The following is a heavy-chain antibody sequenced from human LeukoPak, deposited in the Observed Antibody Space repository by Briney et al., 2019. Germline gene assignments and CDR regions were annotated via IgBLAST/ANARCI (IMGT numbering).Heavy chain of an antibody. V-gene: IGHV3-23*01. Sequence: GGSLRLSCAASGFTFSINVMIWVRQAPGKGLEWVSSIPASGDSTYYADSVKGRFTISRDNSKNSLYLQMNSLRAEDTAAYYCAKESSGGWYFDYWGQGTLVTVSS. J-gene: IGHJ4*02. CDR2: IPASGDST. D-gene: IGHD6-19*01. CDR3: AKESSGGWYFDY. CDR1: GFTFSINV.